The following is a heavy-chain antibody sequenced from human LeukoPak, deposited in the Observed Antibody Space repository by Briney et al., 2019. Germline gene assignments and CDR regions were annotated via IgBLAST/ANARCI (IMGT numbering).Heavy chain of an antibody. Sequence: PGGSLRLSCAASGFTFDDYGMSWVRQAPGKGLEWVSGINWNGGSTGYADSVKGRFTISRDNAKNSLYLQMNSLRAEDTALYYCARLGYYDSSPADFDYWGQGTLVTVSS. CDR3: ARLGYYDSSPADFDY. V-gene: IGHV3-20*04. D-gene: IGHD3-22*01. CDR2: INWNGGST. J-gene: IGHJ4*02. CDR1: GFTFDDYG.